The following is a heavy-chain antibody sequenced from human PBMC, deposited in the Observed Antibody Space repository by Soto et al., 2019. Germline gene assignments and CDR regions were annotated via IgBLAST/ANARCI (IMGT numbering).Heavy chain of an antibody. CDR3: ARGSYDYVWGSYRRDAFDI. Sequence: SETLSLTCTVSGGSISSGGYYWSWIRQRPGKGLEWIGYIYYSGSTYYNPSLKSRVTISVDTSKNQFSLKLSSVTAADTAVYYCARGSYDYVWGSYRRDAFDIWGQGTMVTVSS. V-gene: IGHV4-31*03. CDR1: GGSISSGGYY. D-gene: IGHD3-16*02. CDR2: IYYSGST. J-gene: IGHJ3*02.